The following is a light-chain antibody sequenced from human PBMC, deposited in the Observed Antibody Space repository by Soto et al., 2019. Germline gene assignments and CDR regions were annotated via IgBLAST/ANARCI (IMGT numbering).Light chain of an antibody. J-gene: IGLJ1*01. CDR3: AAWDDSLSALFV. CDR1: RSNIGSNY. Sequence: LAQPPSASGTPGQRVTISCSGSRSNIGSNYVYWYQQLPGTAPKLLIYNNNQRPSGVPDRFSGSKSGTSASLAISGLRSEDEADYYCAAWDDSLSALFVFGTGTKVTVL. V-gene: IGLV1-47*01. CDR2: NNN.